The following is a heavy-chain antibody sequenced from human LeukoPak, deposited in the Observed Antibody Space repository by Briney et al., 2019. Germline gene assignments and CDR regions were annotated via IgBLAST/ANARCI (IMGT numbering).Heavy chain of an antibody. J-gene: IGHJ4*02. Sequence: VASVKVSCKPSGYTFSTYYISWVRQAPGQGLEWMGWIRTDNGDTHYAQRLQGRLTLTRDTSTSTVYMDLMSLRPDDTAFYYCARGHCTSASCFWHFDYWGQGTLVTVSS. D-gene: IGHD2-2*01. CDR3: ARGHCTSASCFWHFDY. V-gene: IGHV1-18*01. CDR2: IRTDNGDT. CDR1: GYTFSTYY.